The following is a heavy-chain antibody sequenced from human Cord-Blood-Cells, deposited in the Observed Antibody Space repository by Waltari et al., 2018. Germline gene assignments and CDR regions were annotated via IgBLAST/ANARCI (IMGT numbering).Heavy chain of an antibody. V-gene: IGHV1-18*01. D-gene: IGHD3-22*01. Sequence: QVQLVQSGAEVKKPGASVKVSCKASGYTFTSYGISWVRQAPGQGLEWMGWISAYNGNTNYAQKVQGRVTMTTDTSTSTAYMELRSLRSDDTAVYYCARVAGRYYYDSSGYYAFDIWGQGTMVTVSS. CDR3: ARVAGRYYYDSSGYYAFDI. J-gene: IGHJ3*02. CDR1: GYTFTSYG. CDR2: ISAYNGNT.